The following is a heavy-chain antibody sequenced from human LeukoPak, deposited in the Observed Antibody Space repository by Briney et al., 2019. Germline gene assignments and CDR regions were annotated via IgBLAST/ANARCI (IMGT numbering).Heavy chain of an antibody. V-gene: IGHV4-30-4*08. CDR2: IYYSGST. Sequence: PSQTLSLTCTVSGGSISSGDYYWRWIRQPPGKGLEWIGYIYYSGSTYYNPSLKSRVTISVDTSKNQFSLKLSSVTAADTAVYYCAKDRASGWYGFHFDYWGQGTLVTVSS. CDR1: GGSISSGDYY. J-gene: IGHJ4*02. CDR3: AKDRASGWYGFHFDY. D-gene: IGHD6-19*01.